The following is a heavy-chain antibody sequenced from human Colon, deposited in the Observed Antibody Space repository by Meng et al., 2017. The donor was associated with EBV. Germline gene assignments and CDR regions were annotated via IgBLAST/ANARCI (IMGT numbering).Heavy chain of an antibody. V-gene: IGHV3-11*01. D-gene: IGHD6-25*01. CDR1: GFNFNYYY. Sequence: LVELGGGFVKAGGSLMLSCAVSGFNFNYYYMHWIRQAPGKVLEWVAFISKMGDGISYAESVRGRFTISRDSATHSLYLQMNSLRAEDTAVYYCARDLGGPRDYWGQGTLVTVSS. CDR2: ISKMGDGI. CDR3: ARDLGGPRDY. J-gene: IGHJ4*02.